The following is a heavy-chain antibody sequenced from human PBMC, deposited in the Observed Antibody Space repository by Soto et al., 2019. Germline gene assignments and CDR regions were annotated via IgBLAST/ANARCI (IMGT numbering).Heavy chain of an antibody. CDR2: ISSSSSYI. J-gene: IGHJ6*03. CDR1: GFTFSSYR. V-gene: IGHV3-21*01. D-gene: IGHD3-10*01. CDR3: ARTGGYYYYYMDV. Sequence: EVQLVESGGGLVKPGGSLRLSCAASGFTFSSYRMNWVRQAPGKGLEWVSSISSSSSYIYYADSVKGRFTISRDNAKNSLYLQMNCLRAEDTAVYYCARTGGYYYYYMDVWGEGTTVTVSS.